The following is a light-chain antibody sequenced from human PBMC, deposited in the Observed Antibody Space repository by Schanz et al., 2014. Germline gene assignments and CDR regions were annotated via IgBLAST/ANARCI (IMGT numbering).Light chain of an antibody. CDR1: SSDVGSYNL. Sequence: QSALTQPASVSGSPGQSITISCTGTSSDVGSYNLVSWYQQHPGKAPKLMIYDVSNRPSGVSNRFSGSKSGNTASLTVSGLQAEDEADYYCSSYTSRSTLYVFGTGTKVTVL. CDR2: DVS. J-gene: IGLJ1*01. V-gene: IGLV2-14*02. CDR3: SSYTSRSTLYV.